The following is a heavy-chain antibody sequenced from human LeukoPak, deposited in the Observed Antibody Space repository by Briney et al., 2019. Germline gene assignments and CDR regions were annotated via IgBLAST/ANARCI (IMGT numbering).Heavy chain of an antibody. J-gene: IGHJ4*02. CDR3: ARSPTVTTSGVY. CDR1: GYTFTGYY. Sequence: ASVKVSCKASGYTFTGYYMHWVRQAPGQGLEWMGWIDPNSGGTNYAQKFQGRVTMTRDTSISTAYMELSRLRSDDTAVYYCARSPTVTTSGVYWGQGTLVTVSS. CDR2: IDPNSGGT. D-gene: IGHD4-11*01. V-gene: IGHV1-2*02.